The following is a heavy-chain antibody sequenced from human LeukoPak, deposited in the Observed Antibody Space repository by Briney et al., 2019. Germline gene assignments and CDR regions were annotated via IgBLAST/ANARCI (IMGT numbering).Heavy chain of an antibody. Sequence: SETLSLTCTVSGGSINSYYWSWIRQPPGKGLEWIGSIYHSGSTDYNPPLKSRVTISVDTSKNQFSLKLRSVTAAGTAVYYCARDQAYCGGDCYFDFWGQGTLVTVSS. V-gene: IGHV4-59*12. D-gene: IGHD2-21*02. J-gene: IGHJ4*02. CDR1: GGSINSYY. CDR3: ARDQAYCGGDCYFDF. CDR2: IYHSGST.